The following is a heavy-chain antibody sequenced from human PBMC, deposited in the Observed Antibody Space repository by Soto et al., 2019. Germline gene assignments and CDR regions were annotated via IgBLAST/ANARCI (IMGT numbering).Heavy chain of an antibody. CDR1: GFTFSIYA. J-gene: IGHJ4*02. CDR3: VKGEYYYDSGAYYPFDY. D-gene: IGHD3-22*01. V-gene: IGHV3-64D*06. Sequence: GSLRLSCSASGFTFSIYAIHWVRQAPGKGLEYVSTISPNGDSTYYADSVKGRFAISRDNSKNTLYLQMSSLRAEDTAVYYCVKGEYYYDSGAYYPFDYWGQGT. CDR2: ISPNGDST.